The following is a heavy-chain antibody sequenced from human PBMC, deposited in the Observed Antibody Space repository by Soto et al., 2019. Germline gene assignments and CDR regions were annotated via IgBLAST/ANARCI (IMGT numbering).Heavy chain of an antibody. Sequence: EVQLLESGGGLVQPGGSLRLSCAASGFTFSSYAMSWVRQAPGKGLEWVSAISGSGGSTYYADSVKGRFTISRDNSKNTLYLQMNSLRAEDTAVYYCAKGVLLEIYCSGGSCYSGTDTYNWFDPWGQGTLVTVSS. CDR2: ISGSGGST. CDR3: AKGVLLEIYCSGGSCYSGTDTYNWFDP. CDR1: GFTFSSYA. J-gene: IGHJ5*02. D-gene: IGHD2-15*01. V-gene: IGHV3-23*01.